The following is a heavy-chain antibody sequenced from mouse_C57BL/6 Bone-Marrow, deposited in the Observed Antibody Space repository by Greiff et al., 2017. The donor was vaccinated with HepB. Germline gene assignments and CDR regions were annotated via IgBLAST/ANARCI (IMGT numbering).Heavy chain of an antibody. CDR1: GYSITSDY. D-gene: IGHD1-1*01. J-gene: IGHJ1*03. V-gene: IGHV3-8*01. Sequence: DVMLVESGPGLAKPSQTLSLTCSVTGYSITSDYWNWIRKFPGNKLEYMGYISYSGSTYYNPSLKSRISITRDTSKNQYYLQLNSVTTEDTATYYCARRGITTVVAGDWYFDVWGTGTTVTVSS. CDR2: ISYSGST. CDR3: ARRGITTVVAGDWYFDV.